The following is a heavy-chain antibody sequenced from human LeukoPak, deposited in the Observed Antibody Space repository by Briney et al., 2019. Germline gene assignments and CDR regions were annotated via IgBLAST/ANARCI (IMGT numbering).Heavy chain of an antibody. CDR1: GFTFTKYA. V-gene: IGHV3-23*01. CDR3: AKGGGIATYYSDY. D-gene: IGHD5-24*01. Sequence: GGSLRLSCAASGFTFTKYAISWVRQAPGRGLGWVSSISGSGGAYADSVKGRFTISRDNSKNTLYLQMNSLRAEDTAVYYCAKGGGIATYYSDYWGQGTLVTVSS. J-gene: IGHJ4*02. CDR2: ISGSGGA.